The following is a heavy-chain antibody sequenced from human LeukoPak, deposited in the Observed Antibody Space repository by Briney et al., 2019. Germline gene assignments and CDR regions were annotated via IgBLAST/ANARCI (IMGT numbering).Heavy chain of an antibody. D-gene: IGHD3-22*01. J-gene: IGHJ4*02. CDR3: ARYESIGTMIVVVTVFDY. V-gene: IGHV1-2*02. Sequence: GASVKVSCKATGYTFTGYYMHWVRQAPGQGLEWMGWINPNSGGTNYAQKFQGRVTMTRDTSISTAYMELSRLRSDDTAVYYCARYESIGTMIVVVTVFDYWGQGTLVTVSS. CDR2: INPNSGGT. CDR1: GYTFTGYY.